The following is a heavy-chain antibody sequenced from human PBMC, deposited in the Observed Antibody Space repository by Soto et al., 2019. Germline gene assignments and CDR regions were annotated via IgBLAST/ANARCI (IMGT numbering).Heavy chain of an antibody. Sequence: SVKVSCKASGGAFSTHAIIWVRQAPGHGLEWMGGIIPISGTTYYTQKFQGRVTITADEPTSTAFMELSSLKSDDTAVFYCARGYCSGGNCYSGMDVWGQGTMVTVSS. D-gene: IGHD2-15*01. CDR2: IIPISGTT. V-gene: IGHV1-69*13. CDR1: GGAFSTHA. CDR3: ARGYCSGGNCYSGMDV. J-gene: IGHJ6*02.